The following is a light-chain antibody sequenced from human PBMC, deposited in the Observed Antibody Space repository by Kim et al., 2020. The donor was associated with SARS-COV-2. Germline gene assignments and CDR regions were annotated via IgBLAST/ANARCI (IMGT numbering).Light chain of an antibody. CDR1: CSKIRREI. J-gene: IGLJ2*01. CDR2: SNK. CDR3: AAWDDSLNGVV. V-gene: IGLV1-44*01. Sequence: GERVPVSCSGRCSKIRREIGNWYQQRPGTAPNLRISSNKQRPSGVPDLFAGSKSGTSASLAISALQSEDEAEYYCAAWDDSLNGVVFGGGTQLTVL.